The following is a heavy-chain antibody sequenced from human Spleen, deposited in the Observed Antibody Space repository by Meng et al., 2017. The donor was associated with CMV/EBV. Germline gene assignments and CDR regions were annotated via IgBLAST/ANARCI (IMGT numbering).Heavy chain of an antibody. CDR1: GGYFSIYT. D-gene: IGHD2-15*01. Sequence: SGGYFSIYTINWVRQARGQGLEWTGGLIPILGIANYAQKFRDRVTITADTSTSTAYMELSGLRSEDTAIYYCATLAECSGGSCYFDYWGQGTLVTVSS. J-gene: IGHJ4*02. V-gene: IGHV1-69*02. CDR3: ATLAECSGGSCYFDY. CDR2: LIPILGIA.